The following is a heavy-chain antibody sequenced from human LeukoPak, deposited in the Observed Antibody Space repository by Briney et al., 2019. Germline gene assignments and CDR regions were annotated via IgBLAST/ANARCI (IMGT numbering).Heavy chain of an antibody. D-gene: IGHD1-26*01. CDR1: RFTFNNSW. Sequence: GGSLTLSCAASRFTFNNSWMAWVREAPGKGVEWVANIKQDGSTKHYADSLKGRFTISRDNPKNSLYLQMNSLRADDTAAYYCARDTDGSLDYWGQGILVTVAS. J-gene: IGHJ4*02. CDR3: ARDTDGSLDY. V-gene: IGHV3-7*01. CDR2: IKQDGSTK.